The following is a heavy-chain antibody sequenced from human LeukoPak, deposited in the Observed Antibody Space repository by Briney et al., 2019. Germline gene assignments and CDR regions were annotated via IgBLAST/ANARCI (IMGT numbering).Heavy chain of an antibody. CDR1: GGSFSGYY. Sequence: SETLSLTCAVYGGSFSGYYWSWIRQPPGKGLEWIGEINHSGSTNYNPSLKSRVTISVDTSKNQFSLKLSSVTAADTAVYYCARFEQQLVLDYWGQGTLVTVSS. V-gene: IGHV4-34*01. CDR2: INHSGST. J-gene: IGHJ4*02. CDR3: ARFEQQLVLDY. D-gene: IGHD6-13*01.